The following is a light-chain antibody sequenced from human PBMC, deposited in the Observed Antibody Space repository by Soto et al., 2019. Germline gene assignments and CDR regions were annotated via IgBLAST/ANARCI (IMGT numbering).Light chain of an antibody. J-gene: IGKJ4*01. CDR3: QQYGSSPGT. CDR2: GVS. CDR1: QSVSSY. V-gene: IGKV3-20*01. Sequence: EIVLTQSPGTLSLSPGERATLSCRASQSVSSYLAWYQQKRGQAPRLLISGVSSRATGIPDRFSGSGSGTDFTLTISRLEPEDFAVYYCQQYGSSPGTFGGGTKVEIK.